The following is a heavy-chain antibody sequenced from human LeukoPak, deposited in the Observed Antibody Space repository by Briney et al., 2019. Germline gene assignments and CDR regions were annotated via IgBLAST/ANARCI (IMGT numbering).Heavy chain of an antibody. CDR2: ISPSGGST. D-gene: IGHD3-22*01. Sequence: GASVKVSCKAFGYTFTSNYMHWVRQAPGQGPEWMGVISPSGGSTTYAQKFQGRVTLTRDMSTSTDYLELSSLRSEDTAVYYCARDNYYDSSGYYVPDYWGQGTLVTVSS. CDR3: ARDNYYDSSGYYVPDY. V-gene: IGHV1-46*01. J-gene: IGHJ4*02. CDR1: GYTFTSNY.